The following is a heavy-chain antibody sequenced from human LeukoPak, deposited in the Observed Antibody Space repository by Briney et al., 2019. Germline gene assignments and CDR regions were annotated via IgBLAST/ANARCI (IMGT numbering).Heavy chain of an antibody. D-gene: IGHD3-10*01. CDR3: ARNYYGSGSYFGY. J-gene: IGHJ4*02. CDR1: GFSISSGYY. Sequence: PSETLSLTCAVSGFSISSGYYWGWIRQPPGKGLEWIGYIYYSGSTNYNPSLKSRVTISVDTSKNQFSLKLSSVTAADTAVYYCARNYYGSGSYFGYWGQGTLVTVSS. CDR2: IYYSGST. V-gene: IGHV4-61*01.